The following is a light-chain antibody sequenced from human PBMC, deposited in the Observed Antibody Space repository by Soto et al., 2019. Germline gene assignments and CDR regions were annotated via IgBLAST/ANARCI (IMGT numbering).Light chain of an antibody. CDR1: QSVSRY. CDR3: HQYGNWPFT. Sequence: EIVLTQSPGILSLSPGERATISCRASQSVSRYLIWFQQKPGQAPRLLIYGASRRATGVPARLSGSGSGTDFTLTISSLQSEDFAVYYCHQYGNWPFTFGPGTKVDIK. J-gene: IGKJ3*01. CDR2: GAS. V-gene: IGKV3-15*01.